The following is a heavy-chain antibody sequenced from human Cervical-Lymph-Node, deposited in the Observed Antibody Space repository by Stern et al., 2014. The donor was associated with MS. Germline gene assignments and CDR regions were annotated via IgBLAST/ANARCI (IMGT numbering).Heavy chain of an antibody. CDR1: GGSISSSHW. J-gene: IGHJ4*02. CDR3: AREDAVVTGVDS. D-gene: IGHD4-23*01. CDR2: IYHSGST. Sequence: QLQLQESGPGLVKPSGTLSLTCAVSGGSISSSHWWTWVRPPPGKGLEWIGEIYHSGSTNYNPSLKSRVTISVDKSKNQFSLNLSSVTAADTAVYYCAREDAVVTGVDSWGQGTLVTVSS. V-gene: IGHV4-4*02.